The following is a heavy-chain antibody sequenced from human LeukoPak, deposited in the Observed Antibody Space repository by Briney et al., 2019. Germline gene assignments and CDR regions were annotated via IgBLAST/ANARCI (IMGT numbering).Heavy chain of an antibody. CDR3: ARGVVPAAIGWFDP. V-gene: IGHV1-69*13. J-gene: IGHJ5*02. CDR1: GGTFSSYA. CDR2: IIPIFGTA. D-gene: IGHD2-2*01. Sequence: SVKVSCKASGGTFSSYAISWVRQAPGQGLEWMGGIIPIFGTADYAQKFQGRVTITADESTSTAYMELSSLRSEDTAVYYCARGVVPAAIGWFDPWGQGTLVTVSS.